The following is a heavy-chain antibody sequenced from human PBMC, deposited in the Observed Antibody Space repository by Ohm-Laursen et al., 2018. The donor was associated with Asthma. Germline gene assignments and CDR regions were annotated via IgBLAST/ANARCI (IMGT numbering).Heavy chain of an antibody. CDR3: ARDRSRSGHYPRPHDY. CDR1: GYTFSRYS. J-gene: IGHJ4*02. Sequence: SLRLSCAAAGYTFSRYSIHWVRQIPGKGLEWVASISTASSFIYYADSVRGRFTTSRDNARNSVYLQMNSLRAEDTAAYYCARDRSRSGHYPRPHDYWGQGTLITVSS. V-gene: IGHV3-21*01. D-gene: IGHD3-22*01. CDR2: ISTASSFI.